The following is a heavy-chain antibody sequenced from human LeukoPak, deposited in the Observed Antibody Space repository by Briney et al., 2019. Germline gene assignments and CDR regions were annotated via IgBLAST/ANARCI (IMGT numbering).Heavy chain of an antibody. J-gene: IGHJ5*02. V-gene: IGHV3-11*04. D-gene: IGHD1-1*01. Sequence: GGSLRLSCAASGFKFSDYYMSWIRQAPGKGLECVSYISSSGSAKYYADSVKGRFSISRDNAKNSLYLQMNSLRADDTDVYYCAREKAYDTTGNDSLGQGTLVTVSS. CDR1: GFKFSDYY. CDR2: ISSSGSAK. CDR3: AREKAYDTTGNDS.